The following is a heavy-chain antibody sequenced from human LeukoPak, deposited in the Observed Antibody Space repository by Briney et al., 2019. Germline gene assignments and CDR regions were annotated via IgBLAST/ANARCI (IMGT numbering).Heavy chain of an antibody. J-gene: IGHJ4*02. V-gene: IGHV1-24*01. Sequence: ASVTVSFKFSVYTLTQLFMHWVRQAPGKGLEGMGGFDPEDGETIYTQNFQGRVTMTDNTSTDTAYMELSSLRSEDTAVYYCSTSPSPYYYDSSGYYYDWGQGTLVTVAS. CDR2: FDPEDGET. D-gene: IGHD3-22*01. CDR3: STSPSPYYYDSSGYYYD. CDR1: VYTLTQLF.